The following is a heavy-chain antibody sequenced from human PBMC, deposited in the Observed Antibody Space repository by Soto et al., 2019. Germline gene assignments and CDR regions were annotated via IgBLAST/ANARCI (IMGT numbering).Heavy chain of an antibody. D-gene: IGHD2-2*01. Sequence: SETLSLTCTVSGGSISSGGYYWSWIRQHPGKGLEWIGYIYYSGSTYYNPSLKSRVTISVDTSKNQFSLKLSSVTAADTAVYYCARHIVVVPAATNWFDPWGQGTLVTVSS. J-gene: IGHJ5*02. CDR1: GGSISSGGYY. CDR2: IYYSGST. V-gene: IGHV4-31*03. CDR3: ARHIVVVPAATNWFDP.